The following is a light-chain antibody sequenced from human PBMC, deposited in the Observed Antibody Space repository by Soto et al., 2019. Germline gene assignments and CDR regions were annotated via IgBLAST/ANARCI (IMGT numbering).Light chain of an antibody. CDR1: QSISSW. V-gene: IGKV1-5*03. Sequence: DIQMTQSPSTLSASVGDRVTITCRASQSISSWLAWYQQKPGKAPKLLIYKASSLESGVPSRFSGSGSGTEFPLTISSLPPDDFATYYCQQYKSYSSWTFGQGTKVEIK. CDR2: KAS. J-gene: IGKJ1*01. CDR3: QQYKSYSSWT.